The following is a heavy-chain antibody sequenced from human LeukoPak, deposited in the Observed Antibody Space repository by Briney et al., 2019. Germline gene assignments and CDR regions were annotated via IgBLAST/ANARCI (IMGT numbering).Heavy chain of an antibody. CDR2: ISAYNGNT. V-gene: IGHV1-18*01. CDR3: ARGVLRYFDWPAPDYYMDV. Sequence: ASVKVSCKASGYTFTSYGISWVRQAPGQGLEWMGWISAYNGNTNYAQKLQGRVTMTTDTSTSTAYMELRSLRSDDTAVYYCARGVLRYFDWPAPDYYMDVWGKGTTVTISS. J-gene: IGHJ6*03. D-gene: IGHD3-9*01. CDR1: GYTFTSYG.